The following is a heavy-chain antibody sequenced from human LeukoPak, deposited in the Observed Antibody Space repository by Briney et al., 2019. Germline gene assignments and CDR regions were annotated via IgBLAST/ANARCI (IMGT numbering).Heavy chain of an antibody. CDR1: GGSISSYY. CDR2: IYTSGST. CDR3: AREAYSSGWYPSEY. J-gene: IGHJ4*02. D-gene: IGHD6-19*01. V-gene: IGHV4-4*07. Sequence: SDTLSLTCTVSGGSISSYYWSWLRQPPGKGLEWFGRIYTSGSTNYNPSLKSRITMSVDTSKNRFSLKLSSVTAADTAVYYCAREAYSSGWYPSEYWGQGTLVTVSS.